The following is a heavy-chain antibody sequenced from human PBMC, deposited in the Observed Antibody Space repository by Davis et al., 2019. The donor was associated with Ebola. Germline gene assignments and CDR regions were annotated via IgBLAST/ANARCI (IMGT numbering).Heavy chain of an antibody. Sequence: PGGSLRLSCKGSGYSFTSYWISWVRQMPGKGLEWMGRIDPSDSYTNYSPSFQGHVTISADKSISTAYLQWSSLKASDTAMYYCASQPYYYYGMDVWGQGTTVTVSS. CDR3: ASQPYYYYGMDV. CDR1: GYSFTSYW. J-gene: IGHJ6*02. V-gene: IGHV5-10-1*01. CDR2: IDPSDSYT.